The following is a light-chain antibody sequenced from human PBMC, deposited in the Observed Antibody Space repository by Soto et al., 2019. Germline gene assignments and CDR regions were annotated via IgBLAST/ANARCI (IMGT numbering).Light chain of an antibody. J-gene: IGLJ2*01. CDR2: EVS. CDR3: CSYTSSTTVI. V-gene: IGLV2-14*01. CDR1: SSDVGNSNS. Sequence: QSALTQPASVSGSPGQSITISCTGTSSDVGNSNSVSWYQQHSGKAPKLIIYEVSSRPSGVSNRLSASKSGNTASLTISGLQAEDEADYYCCSYTSSTTVIFGGGTKVTVL.